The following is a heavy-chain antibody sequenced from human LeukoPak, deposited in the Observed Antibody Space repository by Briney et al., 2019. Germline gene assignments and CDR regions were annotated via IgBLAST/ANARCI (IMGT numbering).Heavy chain of an antibody. V-gene: IGHV4-4*07. D-gene: IGHD6-13*01. Sequence: PSETLSLNCTVSGGSISRYYWSWLRQPAGKGLEGIGRIYSSDGNTIYNPSLKSRVTMSADTSKNQLSLNLRSVTAADTAVYYCARGSASAEKWGQGTLVTVSS. CDR2: IYSSDGNT. CDR1: GGSISRYY. CDR3: ARGSASAEK. J-gene: IGHJ4*02.